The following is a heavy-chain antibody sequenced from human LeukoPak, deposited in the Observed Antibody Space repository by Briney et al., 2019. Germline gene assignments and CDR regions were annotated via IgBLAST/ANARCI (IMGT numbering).Heavy chain of an antibody. V-gene: IGHV3-21*01. CDR2: ISSSSSYI. CDR3: ARDYDYVWGSQKPPPFDY. Sequence: PGGSLRLSCAASGFPFSSYSMNWDRQAPGKGLAWVSSISSSSSYIYYAASVKGRFTISRDNAKNSLYLQMNSLRAEDTAVYYCARDYDYVWGSQKPPPFDYWGQGTLVTVSS. J-gene: IGHJ4*02. D-gene: IGHD3-16*01. CDR1: GFPFSSYS.